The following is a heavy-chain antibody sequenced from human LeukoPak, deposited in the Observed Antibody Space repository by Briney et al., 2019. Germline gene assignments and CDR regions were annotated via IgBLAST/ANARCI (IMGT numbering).Heavy chain of an antibody. CDR3: ARGAGIYYTTGWTGWFDP. V-gene: IGHV3-74*01. CDR1: GFTFTTFW. J-gene: IGHJ5*02. CDR2: INHDGSST. D-gene: IGHD6-19*01. Sequence: GGSLRLSCATSGFTFTTFWMHWVRQAPGKGLVWVSRINHDGSSTNYADSVKGRFTISRDNAKNTLYLQMNSLRAEDTAVYYCARGAGIYYTTGWTGWFDPWGQGTLVTVTS.